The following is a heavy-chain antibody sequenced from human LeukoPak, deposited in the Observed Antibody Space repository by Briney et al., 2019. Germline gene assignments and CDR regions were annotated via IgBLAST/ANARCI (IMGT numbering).Heavy chain of an antibody. J-gene: IGHJ4*02. CDR3: AAPSRIQLDY. D-gene: IGHD5-18*01. CDR2: IVVGSGNT. V-gene: IGHV1-58*01. CDR1: GFTFIISA. Sequence: GTSVKVSCKASGFTFIISAVQWVRQARGRRLEWIGWIVVGSGNTNYAQKFQERVTITRDVSTSTAYMELTSLRSEDTAVYYCAAPSRIQLDYWGQGTLVTVSS.